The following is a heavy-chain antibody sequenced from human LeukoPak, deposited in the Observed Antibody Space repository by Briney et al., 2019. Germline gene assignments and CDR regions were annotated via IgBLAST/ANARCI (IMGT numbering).Heavy chain of an antibody. D-gene: IGHD4-23*01. CDR3: ARTPGDSGGNSESDWFDP. V-gene: IGHV4-34*01. J-gene: IGHJ5*02. CDR2: INHSGST. Sequence: KPSETLSLTXAVYGGSFSGYYWSWIGQPPGKGLEWIGEINHSGSTDYNPSLKSRVTISVDTSKNQFSLKLSSVTAADTAVYYCARTPGDSGGNSESDWFDPWGQGTLVTVSS. CDR1: GGSFSGYY.